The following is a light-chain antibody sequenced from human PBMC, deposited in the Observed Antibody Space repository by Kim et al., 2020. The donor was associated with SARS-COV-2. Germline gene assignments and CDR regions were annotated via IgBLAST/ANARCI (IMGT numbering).Light chain of an antibody. CDR2: DVS. CDR3: SSYIRSSTYYV. CDR1: SSDVGGYNY. Sequence: QSITISCTGTSSDVGGYNYVSWYQPHPGKAPKLMIFDVSNRPSGVSNRFSGSKSGNTASLTISGLQAEDEADYYCSSYIRSSTYYVFGSGTKVTVL. J-gene: IGLJ1*01. V-gene: IGLV2-14*03.